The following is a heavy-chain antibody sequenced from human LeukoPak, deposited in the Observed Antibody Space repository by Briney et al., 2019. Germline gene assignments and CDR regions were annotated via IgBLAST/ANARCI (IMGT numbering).Heavy chain of an antibody. V-gene: IGHV7-4-1*02. J-gene: IGHJ6*03. Sequence: ASVKVSCKASGYTFTSYAMNWVRQAPGQGLEWMGWINTNTGNPTYAQGFTGRFVFSLDTSVSTAYLQISSLKAEDTAVYYCARDGVRIPPPPYYYYMDVWGQGTLVTVSS. D-gene: IGHD2-8*01. CDR2: INTNTGNP. CDR3: ARDGVRIPPPPYYYYMDV. CDR1: GYTFTSYA.